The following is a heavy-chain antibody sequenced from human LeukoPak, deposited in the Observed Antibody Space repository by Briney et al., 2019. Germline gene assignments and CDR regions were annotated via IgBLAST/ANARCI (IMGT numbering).Heavy chain of an antibody. V-gene: IGHV4-31*03. J-gene: IGHJ3*01. Sequence: SETLSLTCTVSGVSISSDGYHWTWIRQHPGKGLEWIGYIHYTGTTYYNPSLKSRVTISVDTSKNLFSLKLISVTAADTAVYYCARDFTMTASPDAFDVWGQGTLVTVSS. CDR2: IHYTGTT. CDR1: GVSISSDGYH. D-gene: IGHD4-17*01. CDR3: ARDFTMTASPDAFDV.